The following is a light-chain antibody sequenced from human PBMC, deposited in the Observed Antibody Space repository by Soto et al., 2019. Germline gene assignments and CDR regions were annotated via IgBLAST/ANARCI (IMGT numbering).Light chain of an antibody. CDR2: GNN. CDR3: AAWDDSLNGWV. Sequence: QSVLTQPPSASGTPGQRVTISCSGSSSNIGSNTVNWYQQLPGTAPKLLIYGNNQRPSGVPDRFSGSKSVTSASLAISGLQSEDEADYYCAAWDDSLNGWVFGGGTKVTVL. V-gene: IGLV1-44*01. J-gene: IGLJ3*02. CDR1: SSNIGSNT.